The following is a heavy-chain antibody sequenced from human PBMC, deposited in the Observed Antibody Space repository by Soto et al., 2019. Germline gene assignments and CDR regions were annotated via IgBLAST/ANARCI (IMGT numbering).Heavy chain of an antibody. CDR2: IYYSGST. D-gene: IGHD6-13*01. J-gene: IGHJ4*02. V-gene: IGHV4-59*01. CDR1: GGSISSYY. Sequence: SETLSLTCTVSGGSISSYYWSWIRQPPGKGLEWIGYIYYSGSTNYNPSLKSRVTISVDTSKNQFSLKLSSVTAADTAVYYCARSPYSRWSYYFDYWGQGTLVTVSS. CDR3: ARSPYSRWSYYFDY.